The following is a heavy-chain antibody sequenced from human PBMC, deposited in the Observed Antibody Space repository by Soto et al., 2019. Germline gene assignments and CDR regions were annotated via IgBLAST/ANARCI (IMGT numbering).Heavy chain of an antibody. D-gene: IGHD6-13*01. CDR1: GFTFSSYS. Sequence: GGSLRLSCAASGFTFSSYSMNWVRQAPGKGLEWVSSISSSSSYIYYADSVKGRFTISRDNAKNSLYLQMNSLRAEDTAVYYCARDGLKTGIAAAGTLTVDYYYYYGMDVWGQGTTVTVSS. CDR2: ISSSSSYI. CDR3: ARDGLKTGIAAAGTLTVDYYYYYGMDV. J-gene: IGHJ6*02. V-gene: IGHV3-21*01.